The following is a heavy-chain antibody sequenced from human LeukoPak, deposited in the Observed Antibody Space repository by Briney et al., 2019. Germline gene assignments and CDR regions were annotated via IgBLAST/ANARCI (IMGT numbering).Heavy chain of an antibody. V-gene: IGHV3-23*01. J-gene: IGHJ4*02. CDR1: GFTFNRNA. Sequence: PGGSLRLSCAASGFTFNRNAISWVRQAPGKGLEWGSTIGGSGDKTFYADPVKGRFTISRENSKNMVHLQMNSLTGEDTALYYCVRRGDASSGWGDHDFWGQGALVTVSS. CDR3: VRRGDASSGWGDHDF. CDR2: IGGSGDKT. D-gene: IGHD6-19*01.